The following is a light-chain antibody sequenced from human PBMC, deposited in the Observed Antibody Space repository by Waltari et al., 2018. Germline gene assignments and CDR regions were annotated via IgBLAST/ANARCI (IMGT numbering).Light chain of an antibody. V-gene: IGLV1-47*01. CDR2: RDD. Sequence: QSVLTQPPSVSGTPGQTVTISCFGTNSNLGRNSAFWYQQLPGTAPKLLIYRDDQRPSGVPDRFSGSKSGTSASLAIRGLRSEDEADYYCAAWDDSLSVSYVFGSGTKVTV. CDR1: NSNLGRNS. J-gene: IGLJ1*01. CDR3: AAWDDSLSVSYV.